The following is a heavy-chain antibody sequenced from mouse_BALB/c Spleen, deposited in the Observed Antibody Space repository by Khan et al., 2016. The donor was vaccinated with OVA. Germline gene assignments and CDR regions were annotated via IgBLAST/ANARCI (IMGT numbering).Heavy chain of an antibody. CDR2: INPDNAGT. V-gene: IGHV1S136*01. CDR3: AREASIRDFSFPY. J-gene: IGHJ3*01. D-gene: IGHD2-3*01. CDR1: GYTFTNYV. Sequence: VQLQQSGPELEEPGASVKMSCKASGYTFTNYVLHWVKQRPGQGLEWIACINPDNAGTRYTEIFKGQATLSSDISSTTASLELSSLTSEDSAVYDCAREASIRDFSFPYWGQGTPVTVAA.